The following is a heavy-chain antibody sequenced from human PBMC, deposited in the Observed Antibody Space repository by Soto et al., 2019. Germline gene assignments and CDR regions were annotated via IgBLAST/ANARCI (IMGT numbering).Heavy chain of an antibody. CDR3: ARDTSITGTPPYYSGMDV. V-gene: IGHV1-46*01. D-gene: IGHD1-20*01. CDR2: INPSGGST. CDR1: GYTFTSYY. Sequence: ASVKVSCKASGYTFTSYYMHWVRQAPGQGLEWMGIINPSGGSTSYAQKFQGRVTMTRDTSTSTVYMELSSLRSEDTAVYYCARDTSITGTPPYYSGMDVWGQGTTVTVSS. J-gene: IGHJ6*02.